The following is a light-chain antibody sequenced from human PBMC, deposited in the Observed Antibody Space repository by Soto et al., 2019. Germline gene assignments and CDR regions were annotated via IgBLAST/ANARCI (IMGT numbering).Light chain of an antibody. CDR1: SSNIGAGYD. CDR2: GNS. CDR3: QSYYSSRRAWV. J-gene: IGLJ3*02. Sequence: QSVLTQPPSVSGAPGQRVTISCTASSSNIGAGYDVHWYQQLPGTAPKLLIYGNSNRPSGVPDRFSGSKSGTSASLAITGRQDEDEADYYYQSYYSSRRAWVFGGGTKLTVL. V-gene: IGLV1-40*01.